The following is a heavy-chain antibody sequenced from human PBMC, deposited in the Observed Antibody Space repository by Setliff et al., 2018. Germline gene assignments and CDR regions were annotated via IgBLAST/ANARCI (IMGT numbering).Heavy chain of an antibody. D-gene: IGHD2-8*01. CDR3: ERLVRYCTATACQRTSGDDL. J-gene: IGHJ5*02. V-gene: IGHV1-18*01. Sequence: ASVKVSCKASGYTFTRYGISWVRQAPGQGLEWMGWISPHSGRAFYAPQFQDRVIMTTDTSTNTAYLDLRSLRSDDTAVYYCERLVRYCTATACQRTSGDDLWGQGTLVTVSS. CDR2: ISPHSGRA. CDR1: GYTFTRYG.